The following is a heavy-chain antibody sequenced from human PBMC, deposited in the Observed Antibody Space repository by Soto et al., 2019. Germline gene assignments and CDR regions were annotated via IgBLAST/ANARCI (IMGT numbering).Heavy chain of an antibody. V-gene: IGHV3-23*01. D-gene: IGHD2-15*01. J-gene: IGHJ4*02. Sequence: GGSLRLSCAASGFTISNYAMNWVRQAPGKGLEWVSVISGSGGRTDYTDSVEGRFTISRDNSKNTLFLQMNSLRAEDTAVYFCAKDPPLGYCSGGDCYSGTLDYWGQGALVTVSS. CDR2: ISGSGGRT. CDR1: GFTISNYA. CDR3: AKDPPLGYCSGGDCYSGTLDY.